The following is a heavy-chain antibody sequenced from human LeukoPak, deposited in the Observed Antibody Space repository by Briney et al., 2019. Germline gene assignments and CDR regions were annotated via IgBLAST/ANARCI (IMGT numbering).Heavy chain of an antibody. CDR1: GGTFSSYA. CDR3: AKNRGALMVYATHAFDI. Sequence: SVKVSCKASGGTFSSYAISWVRQAPGQGLEWMGGIIPIFGTANYAQKFQGRVTITTDGSTSTAYMELSSLRSEDTAVYYCAKNRGALMVYATHAFDIWGQGTMVTVSS. V-gene: IGHV1-69*05. D-gene: IGHD2-8*01. J-gene: IGHJ3*02. CDR2: IIPIFGTA.